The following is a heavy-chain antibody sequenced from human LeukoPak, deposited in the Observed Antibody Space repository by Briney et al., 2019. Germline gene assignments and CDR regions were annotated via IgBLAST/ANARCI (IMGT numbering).Heavy chain of an antibody. D-gene: IGHD3-22*01. CDR1: GGSISGNSYY. CDR2: LLYSGST. CDR3: ARLRGYYYDSSGSQ. J-gene: IGHJ4*02. V-gene: IGHV4-39*07. Sequence: SETLSLTCTVSGGSISGNSYYWGWIRQPPGKGLEWIGALLYSGSTFYSPSLKSRVAISVDTTSGDTSKTQFSLQLSSVTAADTAVYYCARLRGYYYDSSGSQWGQGTLVTVSS.